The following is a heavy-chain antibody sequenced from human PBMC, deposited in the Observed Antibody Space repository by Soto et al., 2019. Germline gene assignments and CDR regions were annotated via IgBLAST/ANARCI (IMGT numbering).Heavy chain of an antibody. CDR3: VRRHVSATGIDWFDP. CDR1: GYTFTSYG. V-gene: IGHV1-3*01. J-gene: IGHJ5*02. CDR2: INAANGDT. Sequence: ASVKVCCKTSGYTFTSYGIHWVRQAAGKRLEWMGRINAANGDTEYSPKYKGRVAITRDSSASTAYMELSSLRAEDTAVYYCVRRHVSATGIDWFDPWGQGPLVTVSS. D-gene: IGHD6-13*01.